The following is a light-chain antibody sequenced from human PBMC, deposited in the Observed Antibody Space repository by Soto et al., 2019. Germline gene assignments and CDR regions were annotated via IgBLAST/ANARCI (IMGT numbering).Light chain of an antibody. CDR2: GAS. CDR1: QSVSSSY. CDR3: QPYGGSPLVT. J-gene: IGKJ5*01. Sequence: EIVLTQSPGTLSLSPGERATLSCRASQSVSSSYLAWYQQKPDQDPRLLIYGASSRATGTPDRFSGSGSGKDFTLTISRLEPEDFAVYYCQPYGGSPLVTFGQGKRLESK. V-gene: IGKV3-20*01.